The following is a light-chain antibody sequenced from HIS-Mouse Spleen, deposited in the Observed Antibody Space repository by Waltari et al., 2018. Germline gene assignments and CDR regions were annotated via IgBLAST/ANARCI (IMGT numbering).Light chain of an antibody. Sequence: QSVLTQPPSVSGAPGQRVTISCTGRSSHIGAGYDVHWYQQLPGTAPKLLIYGNSNRPSGVPDRFSGSKSGTSASLAITGLQAEDEADYYCQSYDSSLSGWVFGGGTKLTVL. CDR3: QSYDSSLSGWV. V-gene: IGLV1-40*01. J-gene: IGLJ3*02. CDR1: SSHIGAGYD. CDR2: GNS.